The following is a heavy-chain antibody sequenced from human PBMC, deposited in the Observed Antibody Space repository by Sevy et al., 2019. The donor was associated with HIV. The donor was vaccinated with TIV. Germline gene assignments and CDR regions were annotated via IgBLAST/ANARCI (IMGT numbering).Heavy chain of an antibody. V-gene: IGHV3-30-3*01. CDR1: GFTFSSYA. D-gene: IGHD3-22*01. J-gene: IGHJ4*02. CDR2: ISYDGSNK. Sequence: GGSLRLSCAASGFTFSSYAMQWVRQAPGKGLEWVAVISYDGSNKYYADSVKGRFTISRDNSKNTLYLQMNSLRAEDTAVYYCARGQYYYDSSGYYGVDYWGQGTLVTVSS. CDR3: ARGQYYYDSSGYYGVDY.